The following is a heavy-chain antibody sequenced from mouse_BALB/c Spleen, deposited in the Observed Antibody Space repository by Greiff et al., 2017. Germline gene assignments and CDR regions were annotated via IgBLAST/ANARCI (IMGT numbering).Heavy chain of an antibody. J-gene: IGHJ4*01. Sequence: EVKLVESGGGLVKPGGSLKLSCAASGFTFSSYAMSWVRQTPEKRLEWVASISSGGSTYYPDSVKGRFTISRDNARNILYLQMSSRRSEDTAMYYCARGGGLRRDAMDYWGQGTSVTVSS. CDR2: ISSGGST. D-gene: IGHD2-4*01. CDR3: ARGGGLRRDAMDY. CDR1: GFTFSSYA. V-gene: IGHV5-6-5*01.